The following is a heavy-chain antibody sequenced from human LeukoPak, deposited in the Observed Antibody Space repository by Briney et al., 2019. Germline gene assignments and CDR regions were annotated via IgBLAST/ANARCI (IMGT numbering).Heavy chain of an antibody. J-gene: IGHJ4*02. CDR2: ISGSGGST. CDR1: GFAFSSYA. Sequence: PGGSLRLSCAASGFAFSSYAMSWVRQAPGKGLEWVSAISGSGGSTYYADSVKGRFTISRDNSKNTLYLQMNSLRAEDTAVYYCAEDLFHYDSSGSMDYWGQGTLVTVSS. V-gene: IGHV3-23*01. D-gene: IGHD3-22*01. CDR3: AEDLFHYDSSGSMDY.